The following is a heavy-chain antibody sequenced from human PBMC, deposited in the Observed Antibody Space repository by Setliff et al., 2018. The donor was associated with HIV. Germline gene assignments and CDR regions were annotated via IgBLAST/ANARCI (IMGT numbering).Heavy chain of an antibody. CDR2: IYYSGST. Sequence: SETLSLTCTVSGGSISGSNYYWGWIRQPPGKGLEWVGSIYYSGSTYYNPSLKSRVTTSVDTSKNQFSLRLSSVTAGDTAVYYFTRRRGPMVRGVDPTPSYYFDYWGQGTLVTVSS. V-gene: IGHV4-39*07. J-gene: IGHJ4*02. CDR1: GGSISGSNYY. D-gene: IGHD3-10*01. CDR3: TRRRGPMVRGVDPTPSYYFDY.